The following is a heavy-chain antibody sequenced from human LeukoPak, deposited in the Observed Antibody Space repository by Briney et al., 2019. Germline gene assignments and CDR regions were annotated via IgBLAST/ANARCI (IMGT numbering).Heavy chain of an antibody. CDR1: GSTFRNYW. V-gene: IGHV3-7*01. Sequence: PGGSLRLSCEVSGSTFRNYWMSWIRQVPGKGLEWLACIKRDGSERHYVDSVRGRFTVSTDSAKNSLLLQMNSLRAEDTAVYYCASLQTDLTIVNGFWGQGTLVTVSS. CDR2: IKRDGSER. CDR3: ASLQTDLTIVNGF. D-gene: IGHD3-9*01. J-gene: IGHJ4*02.